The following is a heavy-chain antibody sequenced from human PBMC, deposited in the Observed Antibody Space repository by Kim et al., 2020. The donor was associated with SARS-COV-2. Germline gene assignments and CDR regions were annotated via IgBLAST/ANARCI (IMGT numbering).Heavy chain of an antibody. V-gene: IGHV1-46*03. D-gene: IGHD3-10*01. Sequence: ASVKVSCKASGYTFTSYYMHWVRQAPGQGLEWMGIINPSGGSTSYAQKFQGRVTMTRDTSTSTVYMELSSLRSEDTAVYYCALGVLWFGELDYGMDVWGQGTTVTVSS. CDR2: INPSGGST. CDR1: GYTFTSYY. J-gene: IGHJ6*02. CDR3: ALGVLWFGELDYGMDV.